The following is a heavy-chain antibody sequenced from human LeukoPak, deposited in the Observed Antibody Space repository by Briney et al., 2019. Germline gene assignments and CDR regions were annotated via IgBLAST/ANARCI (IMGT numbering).Heavy chain of an antibody. CDR3: ARYYYDSSGYDY. CDR1: GGSISSSSYY. CDR2: IYYSGST. Sequence: PETLSLTCTVSGGSISSSSYYWGWIRQPPGKGLEWIGSIYYSGSTYYNPSLKSRVTISVDTSKNQFSLKLSSVTAADTAVYYCARYYYDSSGYDYWGQGTLVTVSS. D-gene: IGHD3-22*01. J-gene: IGHJ4*02. V-gene: IGHV4-39*01.